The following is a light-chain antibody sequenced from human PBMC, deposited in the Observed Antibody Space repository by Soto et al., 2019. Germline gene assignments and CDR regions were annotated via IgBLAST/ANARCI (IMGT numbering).Light chain of an antibody. CDR1: QSVSTY. J-gene: IGKJ4*01. V-gene: IGKV3-11*01. CDR3: QHREDWPLT. Sequence: EIVLTQSPATLSLSPGERATLSCRASQSVSTYLAWHQQKPGQAPRLLIYDASKRATGIPARFSGGGSGTDFTLTISSLEPEDFAVYYCQHREDWPLTFGGGTKVDIK. CDR2: DAS.